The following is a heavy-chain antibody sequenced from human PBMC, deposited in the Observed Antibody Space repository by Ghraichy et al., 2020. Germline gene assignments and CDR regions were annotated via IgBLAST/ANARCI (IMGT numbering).Heavy chain of an antibody. D-gene: IGHD6-19*01. Sequence: SETLSLTCAAYGGSFSGYYWSWIRQPPGKGLEWIGEINHSGSTNYNPSLKSRVTISVDTSKNQFSLKLSSVTAADTAVYYCARWAKYSSGYSYYGMDVWGQGTTVTVSS. V-gene: IGHV4-34*01. CDR1: GGSFSGYY. CDR2: INHSGST. CDR3: ARWAKYSSGYSYYGMDV. J-gene: IGHJ6*02.